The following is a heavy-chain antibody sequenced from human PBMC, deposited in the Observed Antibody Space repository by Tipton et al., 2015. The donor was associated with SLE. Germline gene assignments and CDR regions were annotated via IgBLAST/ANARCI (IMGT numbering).Heavy chain of an antibody. CDR2: IYYSGGT. Sequence: TLSLTCTVSGGSVSSGSYYWSWIRQPPGKGLEWIGYIYYSGGTNYNPSLKSRVTISVDTSKNQFSLKLSSVTAADTAVYYCARGTGMGLDDYGDYSDYWGQGTLVTVSS. CDR3: ARGTGMGLDDYGDYSDY. D-gene: IGHD4-17*01. V-gene: IGHV4-61*01. J-gene: IGHJ4*02. CDR1: GGSVSSGSYY.